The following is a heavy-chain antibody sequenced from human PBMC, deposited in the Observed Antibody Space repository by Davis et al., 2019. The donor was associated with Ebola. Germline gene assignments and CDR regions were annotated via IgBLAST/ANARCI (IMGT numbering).Heavy chain of an antibody. D-gene: IGHD3-22*01. CDR3: ARFQGYYDSSGYYYSYYYYGMDV. J-gene: IGHJ6*02. Sequence: PGGSLRLSCAASGFTFSSYGMHWVRQAPGKGLEWVAVIWYDGSNKYYADSVKGRFTISRDNSKNTLYLQMNSLRAEDTAVYYCARFQGYYDSSGYYYSYYYYGMDVWGQGTTVTVSS. V-gene: IGHV3-33*01. CDR1: GFTFSSYG. CDR2: IWYDGSNK.